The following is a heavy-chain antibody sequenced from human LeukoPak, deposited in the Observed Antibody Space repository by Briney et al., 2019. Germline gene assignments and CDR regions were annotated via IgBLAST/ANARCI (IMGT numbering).Heavy chain of an antibody. D-gene: IGHD6-19*01. V-gene: IGHV4-34*01. CDR1: GGSFSGYY. CDR3: AREYSSGWPGFDY. CDR2: INHSGST. J-gene: IGHJ4*02. Sequence: SETLSLTCAVYGGSFSGYYWSWIRQPPGKGLEWIGEINHSGSTNYNPSLKSRVTISVDTSKNQFSLKLSSVTAADTAMYYCAREYSSGWPGFDYWGQGTLVTVSS.